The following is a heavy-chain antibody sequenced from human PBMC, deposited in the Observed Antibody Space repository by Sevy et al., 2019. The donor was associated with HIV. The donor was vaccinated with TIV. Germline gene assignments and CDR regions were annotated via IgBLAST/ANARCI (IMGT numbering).Heavy chain of an antibody. Sequence: GGCLRLSCAASGFTFSTYSMNWVRQAPGKGLEWVSSISSGSSYIYYADSLKGRFTISRDNAKKSLYLQMNSLRAEDSAVYYCARRRHCSKGGDVFDIWGQGTMVTVSS. V-gene: IGHV3-21*01. J-gene: IGHJ3*02. CDR3: ARRRHCSKGGDVFDI. CDR2: ISSGSSYI. D-gene: IGHD2-2*01. CDR1: GFTFSTYS.